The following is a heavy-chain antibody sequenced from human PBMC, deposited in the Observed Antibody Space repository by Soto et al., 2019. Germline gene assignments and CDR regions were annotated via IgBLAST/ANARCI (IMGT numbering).Heavy chain of an antibody. CDR3: ARTADFWSGSYQGFYFHD. CDR1: GFSFSDYY. D-gene: IGHD3-3*01. J-gene: IGHJ4*02. V-gene: IGHV3-11*01. Sequence: WGSLRLSCAVSGFSFSDYYMSWIRQAPGKGMEWISYISSRDTTIYADSVKGRFTISSDNAKNSLYLQMNSLRAEDTAVYYCARTADFWSGSYQGFYFHDWGQGTQVTVSS. CDR2: ISSRDTTI.